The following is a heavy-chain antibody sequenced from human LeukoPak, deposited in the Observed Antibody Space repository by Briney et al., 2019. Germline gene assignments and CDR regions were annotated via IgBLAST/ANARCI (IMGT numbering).Heavy chain of an antibody. CDR2: IYYSGST. D-gene: IGHD6-13*01. CDR3: ARSRQPLYYYYYMDV. V-gene: IGHV4-59*12. Sequence: SETLSLTCTVSGGSISSYYWSWIRQPPGKGLEWIGYIYYSGSTNYNPSLKSRVTISVDTSKNQFSLKLSSVTAADTAVYYCARSRQPLYYYYYMDVWGKGTTVTVSS. J-gene: IGHJ6*03. CDR1: GGSISSYY.